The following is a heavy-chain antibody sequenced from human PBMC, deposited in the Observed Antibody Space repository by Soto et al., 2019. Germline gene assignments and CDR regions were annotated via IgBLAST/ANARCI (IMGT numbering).Heavy chain of an antibody. D-gene: IGHD4-17*01. Sequence: QVQLQQWGAGLLRPSETLSLTCAVYGGSFSGYYWCWVGQPPGKGLEWIGEINHSGRNNYNPTLKSRVTISVDTPKNQFSLKLSSVTAADTAVYYCARPSTVTTNAFDIWGQGTMVTVSS. V-gene: IGHV4-34*01. CDR3: ARPSTVTTNAFDI. CDR2: INHSGRN. CDR1: GGSFSGYY. J-gene: IGHJ3*02.